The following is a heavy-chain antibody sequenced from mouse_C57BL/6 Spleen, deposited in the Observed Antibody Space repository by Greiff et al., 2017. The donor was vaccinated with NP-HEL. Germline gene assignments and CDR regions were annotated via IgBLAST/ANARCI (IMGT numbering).Heavy chain of an antibody. Sequence: EVQLQQSGPELVKPGASVKISCKASGYTFTDYYMNWVKQSHGKSLEWIGDINPNNGGTSYNQKFKGKATLTVDKSSSTAYMELRSLTSEDAAVYYCARRGPVAHFDDWGQGTTLTVSS. CDR3: ARRGPVAHFDD. J-gene: IGHJ2*01. V-gene: IGHV1-26*01. CDR1: GYTFTDYY. CDR2: INPNNGGT. D-gene: IGHD1-1*01.